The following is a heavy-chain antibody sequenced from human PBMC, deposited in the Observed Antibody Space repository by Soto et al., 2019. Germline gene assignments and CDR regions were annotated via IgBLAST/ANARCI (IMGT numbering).Heavy chain of an antibody. V-gene: IGHV1-69*01. CDR3: ATYYTAVAYFEN. J-gene: IGHJ4*02. CDR2: INPNFGSA. CDR1: GDPSSYSA. Sequence: QVRVVQSGAEVRKPWSSVKVSCTASGDPSSYSAIGWLRQAPGQGLEWMGGINPNFGSAIYAQKFQGRTTITAHYMELNDLRSEDTAIYFCATYYTAVAYFENWGQGTLVTVSS. D-gene: IGHD5-18*01.